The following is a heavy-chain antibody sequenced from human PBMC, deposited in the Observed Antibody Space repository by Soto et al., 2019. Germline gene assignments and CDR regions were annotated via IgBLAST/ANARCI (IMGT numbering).Heavy chain of an antibody. CDR1: GYTFTSYA. Sequence: ASVKVSCKASGYTFTSYAMHWVRQAPGQRLEWMGWINAGNGNTKYSQKFQGRVTITRDTSASTAYMELSSLRSEDTAVYYCARDRDYYDSIESGINWFDPWGQGTLVTVSS. D-gene: IGHD3-22*01. CDR2: INAGNGNT. V-gene: IGHV1-3*01. J-gene: IGHJ5*02. CDR3: ARDRDYYDSIESGINWFDP.